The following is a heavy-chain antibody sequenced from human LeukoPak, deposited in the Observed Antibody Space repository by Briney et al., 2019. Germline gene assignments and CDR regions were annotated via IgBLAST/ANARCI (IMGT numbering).Heavy chain of an antibody. V-gene: IGHV4-34*01. J-gene: IGHJ6*02. CDR3: ARQELLWFGESPSYGMDV. CDR1: GGSFSGYY. D-gene: IGHD3-10*01. CDR2: TNHSGST. Sequence: PSETLSLTCVVYGGSFSGYYWSWIRQPPGKGLEWIGETNHSGSTNYNPSLKSRVTISVDTSKNQFSLKLSSVTAADTAVYYCARQELLWFGESPSYGMDVWGQGTTVTVSS.